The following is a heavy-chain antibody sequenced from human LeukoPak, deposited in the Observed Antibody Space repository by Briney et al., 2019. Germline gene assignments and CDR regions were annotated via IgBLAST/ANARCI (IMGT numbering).Heavy chain of an antibody. V-gene: IGHV3-74*01. J-gene: IGHJ4*02. CDR2: LNTDGSTT. D-gene: IGHD2-2*01. CDR3: ARNRNFACVADQ. Sequence: GGSQTLLCAPSGYTFRRYYMLWVRQAPGKGLVWVSRLNTDGSTTDYADSVKGRFTISRDNAKNTLYLQMNSLRAEDTAVYYCARNRNFACVADQWGQGSLVTVSS. CDR1: GYTFRRYY.